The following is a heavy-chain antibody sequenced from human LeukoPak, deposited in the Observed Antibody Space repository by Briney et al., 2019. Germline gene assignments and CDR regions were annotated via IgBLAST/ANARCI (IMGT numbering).Heavy chain of an antibody. J-gene: IGHJ4*02. CDR2: IYYSGST. Sequence: PSEALSLTCTVSGGSISSYYWSWIRQPPGKGLEWIGYIYYSGSTYYNPSLKSRVTISVDTSKNQFSLKLSSVTAADTAVYYCARATMIVVVIDYWGQGTLVTVSS. V-gene: IGHV4-59*08. CDR3: ARATMIVVVIDY. D-gene: IGHD3-22*01. CDR1: GGSISSYY.